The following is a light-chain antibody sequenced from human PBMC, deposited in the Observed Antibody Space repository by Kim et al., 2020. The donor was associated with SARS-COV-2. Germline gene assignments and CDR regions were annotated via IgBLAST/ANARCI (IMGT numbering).Light chain of an antibody. CDR3: QQSHTTPT. CDR2: AAS. J-gene: IGKJ4*01. CDR1: QSINSN. Sequence: SASVGDRVTITCRASQSINSNLNWYQQKPGKAPKLLIYAASSLQSEVPSRFSGSGSGTDFTLTIASLQPEDFATYYCQQSHTTPTFGGGTKVDIK. V-gene: IGKV1-39*01.